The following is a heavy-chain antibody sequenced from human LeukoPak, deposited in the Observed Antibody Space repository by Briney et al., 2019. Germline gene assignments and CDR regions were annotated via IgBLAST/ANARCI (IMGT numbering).Heavy chain of an antibody. Sequence: GGSLRLSCVASGYTFTDYYMTWLRQAPGKGPEWLSLIDPSGNNAYYADSVKGRFAISRDNAKNSLYLQMNSLRAGDTAVYYCARGGSSSWDLWGQGTLVTVSS. CDR3: ARGGSSSWDL. CDR1: GYTFTDYY. CDR2: IDPSGNNA. V-gene: IGHV3-11*04. D-gene: IGHD6-13*01. J-gene: IGHJ5*02.